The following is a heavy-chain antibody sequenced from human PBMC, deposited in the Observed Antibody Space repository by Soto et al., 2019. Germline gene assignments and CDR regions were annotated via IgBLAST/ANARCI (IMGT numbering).Heavy chain of an antibody. J-gene: IGHJ6*02. CDR3: ARGGSYYGMDV. Sequence: QVQLVQSGAEVKKPGSSVKVSCKASGGTFSSYAISWVRQAPGQGLEWMGGIIPIFGTANYAQKFQGRVTLTADKSPSAGYMELSSLRSEDTAVYYCARGGSYYGMDVWGQGTTVTVSS. V-gene: IGHV1-69*06. CDR2: IIPIFGTA. CDR1: GGTFSSYA.